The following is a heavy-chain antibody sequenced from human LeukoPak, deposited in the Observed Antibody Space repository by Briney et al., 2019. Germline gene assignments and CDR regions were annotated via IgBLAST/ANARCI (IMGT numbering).Heavy chain of an antibody. CDR2: VSYSGTT. D-gene: IGHD3-3*01. Sequence: PSETLSLTCTVSGGSISSSSFFWAWIRQPPGKGLEWIGTVSYSGTTYYSPSLKSRVTISVDTSKNQFSLKLSSVTAADTAVYYCARGVVKALAYWGQGTLVTVSS. CDR3: ARGVVKALAY. V-gene: IGHV4-39*07. CDR1: GGSISSSSFF. J-gene: IGHJ4*02.